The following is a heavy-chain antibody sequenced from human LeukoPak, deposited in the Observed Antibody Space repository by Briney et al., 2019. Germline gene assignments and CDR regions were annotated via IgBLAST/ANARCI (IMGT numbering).Heavy chain of an antibody. Sequence: GGSLRLSCAASGFTFSSYSMNWVRQAPGKGLEWVSSISSSSSYIYYADSVKGRFTISRDNAKNSLYLQMNSLRAEDTAVYYCARDGYDYGGSGFDYWGQGTLVTVSS. CDR1: GFTFSSYS. CDR3: ARDGYDYGGSGFDY. V-gene: IGHV3-21*01. CDR2: ISSSSSYI. J-gene: IGHJ4*02. D-gene: IGHD4-23*01.